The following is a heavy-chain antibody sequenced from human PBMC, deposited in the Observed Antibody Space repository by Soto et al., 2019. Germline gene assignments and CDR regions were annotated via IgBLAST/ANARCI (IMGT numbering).Heavy chain of an antibody. D-gene: IGHD6-13*01. J-gene: IGHJ5*02. CDR1: GYSISSGDYY. Sequence: QVQLQESGPGLVKPSQTLSLTCTVSGYSISSGDYYWSWIRQPPGKGLEWIGNIYFTGSTYSNPSLKRPVSIPLDTSKNQFSLKLYSVTAADTAVYYCARGGSSSWQGVYWFDPWGQGTLVTVSS. V-gene: IGHV4-30-4*01. CDR2: IYFTGST. CDR3: ARGGSSSWQGVYWFDP.